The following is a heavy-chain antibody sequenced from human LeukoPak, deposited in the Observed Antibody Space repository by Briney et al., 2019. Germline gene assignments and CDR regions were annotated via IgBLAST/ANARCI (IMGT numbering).Heavy chain of an antibody. CDR2: MSPNSGNT. D-gene: IGHD5-12*01. CDR3: ARGSGGGYTGDCDY. CDR1: GYIFTSYD. J-gene: IGHJ4*02. V-gene: IGHV1-8*01. Sequence: ASVKVSCKASGYIFTSYDINWVRQATGQRLEWLGWMSPNSGNTGYAQKFQGRVTMTRDTSTSTVYMELSSLRSEDTAVYYCARGSGGGYTGDCDYWGQGTLVTVSS.